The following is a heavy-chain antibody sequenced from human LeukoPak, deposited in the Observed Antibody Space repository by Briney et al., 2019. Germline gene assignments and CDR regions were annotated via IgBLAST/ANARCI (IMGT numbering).Heavy chain of an antibody. V-gene: IGHV4-38-2*01. CDR3: ASPYCSSTSCFRYYFAY. D-gene: IGHD2-2*01. Sequence: SETLSLTCAVSGYSISSGYYWGWIRQPPGKGLEWIGSIYHSGSTYYNPSLKSRVTISVDTSKNHFSLKLSSVTAADTAVYYCASPYCSSTSCFRYYFAYWGQGTLVTAS. CDR1: GYSISSGYY. CDR2: IYHSGST. J-gene: IGHJ4*02.